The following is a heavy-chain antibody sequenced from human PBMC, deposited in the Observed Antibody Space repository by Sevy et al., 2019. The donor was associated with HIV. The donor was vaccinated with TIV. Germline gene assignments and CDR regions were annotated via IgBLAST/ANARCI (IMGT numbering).Heavy chain of an antibody. J-gene: IGHJ5*02. D-gene: IGHD2-8*01. CDR1: GFTFSRYW. Sequence: GGSLRLSCAASGFTFSRYWMSWVRQAPGKGLEWVANIKVDGSEKYYVDSVKGRFTISRDNAKNSLNLQMNSLRAEDTAVYYCTRNGGAFDNGFDPWGQGTLVTVSS. CDR3: TRNGGAFDNGFDP. V-gene: IGHV3-7*01. CDR2: IKVDGSEK.